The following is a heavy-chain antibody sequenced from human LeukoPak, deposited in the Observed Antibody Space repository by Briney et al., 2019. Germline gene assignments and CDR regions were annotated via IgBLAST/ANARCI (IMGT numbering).Heavy chain of an antibody. D-gene: IGHD6-13*01. CDR3: ATGSWYEPPVY. Sequence: ASVNVSCKASGYTFPSYFMHWVRQAPGQGLEWMGIINPTGGSTTYAQKFQGRVTMTEDTSTDTAYMELSSLRSEDTAVYYCATGSWYEPPVYWGQGTLVTVSS. CDR2: INPTGGST. CDR1: GYTFPSYF. V-gene: IGHV1-46*01. J-gene: IGHJ4*02.